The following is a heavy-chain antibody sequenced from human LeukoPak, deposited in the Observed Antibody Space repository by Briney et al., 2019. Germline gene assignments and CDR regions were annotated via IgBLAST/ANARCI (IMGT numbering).Heavy chain of an antibody. CDR3: AISTRISVAGTGHFDS. CDR2: ISPGGSGT. Sequence: GGSLRLSCEASGLTFRDFWMHWVRQAPRGGLVWVSRISPGGSGTSYADSVKGRFSISRDNAEDTLYLQMNSLTADDTAVYYCAISTRISVAGTGHFDSWGQGTLVTVSS. D-gene: IGHD6-19*01. V-gene: IGHV3-74*01. J-gene: IGHJ4*02. CDR1: GLTFRDFW.